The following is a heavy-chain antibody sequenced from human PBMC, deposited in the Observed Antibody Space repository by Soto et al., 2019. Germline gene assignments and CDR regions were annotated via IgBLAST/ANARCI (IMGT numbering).Heavy chain of an antibody. V-gene: IGHV6-1*01. J-gene: IGHJ4*02. CDR3: ARDRDPYSSSNGPEYYFDY. Sequence: SQTLSLTCAISGDRVSSNSAAWNWIRQSPSRGLEWLGRTYYRSKWYNDYAVSVKSRITINPDTSKNQFSLQLNSVTPEDTAVYYCARDRDPYSSSNGPEYYFDYWGQGTLVTVSS. CDR2: TYYRSKWYN. CDR1: GDRVSSNSAA. D-gene: IGHD6-6*01.